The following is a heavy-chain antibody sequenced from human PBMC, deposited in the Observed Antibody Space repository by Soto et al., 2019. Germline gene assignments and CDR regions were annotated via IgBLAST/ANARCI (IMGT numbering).Heavy chain of an antibody. D-gene: IGHD5-18*01. CDR1: GFTFSSYG. V-gene: IGHV3-30*18. Sequence: HPGGSLRLSCAASGFTFSSYGMHWVRQAPGKGLEWVAVISYDGSNKYYADSVKGRFTISRDNSKNTLYLQMNSLRAEDTAVYYCAKDKAVQLWYMRDYYGMDVWGQGTTVTVSS. CDR2: ISYDGSNK. J-gene: IGHJ6*02. CDR3: AKDKAVQLWYMRDYYGMDV.